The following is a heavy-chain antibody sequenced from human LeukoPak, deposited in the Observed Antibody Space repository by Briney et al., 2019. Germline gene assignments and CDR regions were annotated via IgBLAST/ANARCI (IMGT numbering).Heavy chain of an antibody. J-gene: IGHJ5*02. V-gene: IGHV4-30-4*01. D-gene: IGHD2-8*02. CDR1: GGSISSGDYY. Sequence: SETLSLTCTVSGGSISSGDYYWSWIRQPPGKGLEWIGYIYYSGSTYYNPSLKSRVTISVDTSKNQFSLKLSSVTAADTAVYYCARATGGVNWFDPWGQGTLVTVSS. CDR2: IYYSGST. CDR3: ARATGGVNWFDP.